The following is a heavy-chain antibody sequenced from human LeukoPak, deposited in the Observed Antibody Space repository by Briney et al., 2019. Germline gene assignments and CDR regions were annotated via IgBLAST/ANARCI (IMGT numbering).Heavy chain of an antibody. CDR1: GFTFSSYW. Sequence: PGGSLRLSCAASGFTFSSYWMHWVRQAPGKALVWVSRINSDGSSTSYADSVKGRFTISRDNAKNTLYLQMNSLRAEDTAVCYCARELYSNSPYYYYGMDVWGQGTTVTVSS. CDR3: ARELYSNSPYYYYGMDV. V-gene: IGHV3-74*01. J-gene: IGHJ6*02. CDR2: INSDGSST. D-gene: IGHD6-6*01.